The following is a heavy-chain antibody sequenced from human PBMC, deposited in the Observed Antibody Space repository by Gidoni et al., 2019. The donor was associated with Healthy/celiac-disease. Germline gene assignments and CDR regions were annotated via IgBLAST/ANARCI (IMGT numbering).Heavy chain of an antibody. V-gene: IGHV4-30-4*01. CDR3: ARAMSMVATATNWFDP. CDR2: IYYSGST. J-gene: IGHJ5*02. D-gene: IGHD2-15*01. CDR1: RRPISSGDYY. Sequence: QVQLQESGPGLVKPSQTLSLTCTVSRRPISSGDYYWSWIRQPPGKGLALIGYIYYSGSTYYNPSLKRRVTISVDTSKNQFSLKLSSVTAADTAVYYCARAMSMVATATNWFDPWGQGTLVTVSS.